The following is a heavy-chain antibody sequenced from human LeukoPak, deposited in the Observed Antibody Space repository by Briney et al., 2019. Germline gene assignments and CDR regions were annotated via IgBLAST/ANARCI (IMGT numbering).Heavy chain of an antibody. J-gene: IGHJ3*02. CDR2: IWYDGSSE. Sequence: GRSLRLSCAASGFTFSSYGMHWVRQAPGKGLEWVAVIWYDGSSEYYADSVKGRFTISRDNSKNTLYLQMNGLRAEDTAVYYCASGRYCSGGSCYDAFDIWGQGTMVTVSS. CDR3: ASGRYCSGGSCYDAFDI. CDR1: GFTFSSYG. V-gene: IGHV3-33*01. D-gene: IGHD2-15*01.